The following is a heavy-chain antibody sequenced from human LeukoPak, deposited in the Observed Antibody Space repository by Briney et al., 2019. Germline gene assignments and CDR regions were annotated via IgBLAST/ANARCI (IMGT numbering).Heavy chain of an antibody. V-gene: IGHV4-59*01. CDR3: ARVYCSGGSCYSGSDYYGMDV. CDR1: GGSISSYY. CDR2: IYYSGST. J-gene: IGHJ6*04. Sequence: PSETLSLTCTVSGGSISSYYWSWIRQPPGKGLEWIGYIYYSGSTNYNPSLKSRVTISVDTSKNQFSLKLSSVTAADTAVYYCARVYCSGGSCYSGSDYYGMDVWGKGTTVAVSS. D-gene: IGHD2-15*01.